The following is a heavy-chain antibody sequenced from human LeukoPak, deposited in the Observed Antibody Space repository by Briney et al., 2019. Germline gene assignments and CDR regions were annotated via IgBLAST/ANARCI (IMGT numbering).Heavy chain of an antibody. D-gene: IGHD3-22*01. Sequence: SETLSLTCTVSGGSISSGDYYWSWIRQPPGKGLEWIGYIYYSGSTYYNPSLKSRVTISVDTSKNQFSPKLSSVTAADTAVYYCARDTDYYDSSGYYDYWGQGTLVTVSS. CDR1: GGSISSGDYY. CDR2: IYYSGST. V-gene: IGHV4-30-4*01. CDR3: ARDTDYYDSSGYYDY. J-gene: IGHJ4*02.